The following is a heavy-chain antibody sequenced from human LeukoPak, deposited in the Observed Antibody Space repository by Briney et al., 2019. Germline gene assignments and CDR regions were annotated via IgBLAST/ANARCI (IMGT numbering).Heavy chain of an antibody. J-gene: IGHJ4*02. CDR1: GYSISSGYY. CDR2: IYHSGST. D-gene: IGHD3-22*01. CDR3: ARAHYYDSSGYGIFDY. V-gene: IGHV4-38-2*02. Sequence: SETLSLTCTASGYSISSGYYWGWIRQPPGQGLEWIGSIYHSGSTYYNPSLKSRVTISVDTSKNQFSLKLSSVTAADTAVYYCARAHYYDSSGYGIFDYWGQGTLVTVSS.